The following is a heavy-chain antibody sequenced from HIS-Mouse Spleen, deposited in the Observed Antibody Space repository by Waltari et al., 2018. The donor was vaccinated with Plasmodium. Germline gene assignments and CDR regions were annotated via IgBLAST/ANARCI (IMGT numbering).Heavy chain of an antibody. V-gene: IGHV3-7*01. CDR2: IKQDGSEK. CDR1: RFIFSRYV. D-gene: IGHD6-13*01. J-gene: IGHJ2*01. CDR3: ASSWYWYFDL. Sequence: DVQLVESGGGLVQLGGFLRLSCLASRFIFSRYVMVCVRQAPGKGLEGVAKIKQDGSEKYYVDSVKGRFTISRDNAKNSLYLQMNSLRAEDTAVYYCASSWYWYFDLWGRGTLVTVSS.